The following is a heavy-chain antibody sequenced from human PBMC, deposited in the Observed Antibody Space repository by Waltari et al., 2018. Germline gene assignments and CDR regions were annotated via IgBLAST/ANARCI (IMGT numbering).Heavy chain of an antibody. Sequence: VQLLEPGGVFVRPGGSLSLLCAACGFTFTISAMNWVRQASGKGLGWVAGISGSGGDTYYAGSVKGRFIISRDNSQNTLHLQMNSPRAEDTAIYYCAKATYSSPNYGMDVWGQGTTVTVSS. J-gene: IGHJ6*02. D-gene: IGHD6-13*01. CDR3: AKATYSSPNYGMDV. CDR2: ISGSGGDT. V-gene: IGHV3-23*01. CDR1: GFTFTISA.